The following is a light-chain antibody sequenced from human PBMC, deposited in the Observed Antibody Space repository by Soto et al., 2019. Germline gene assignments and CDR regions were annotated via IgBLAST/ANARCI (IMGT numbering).Light chain of an antibody. J-gene: IGLJ3*02. Sequence: QSVLTQPASVSGSPGQSITISCTGTSSDVGNYNYVSWYQQYPGRVPKLLIYMVSNRPSGVSNRFSGSKSGNTASLTISGLQAEDEADYYCCSYGGSYTWVFGGGTKVTVL. CDR2: MVS. CDR1: SSDVGNYNY. CDR3: CSYGGSYTWV. V-gene: IGLV2-14*01.